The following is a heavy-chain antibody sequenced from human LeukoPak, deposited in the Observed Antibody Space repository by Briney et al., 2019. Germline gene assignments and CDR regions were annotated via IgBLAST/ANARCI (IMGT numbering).Heavy chain of an antibody. D-gene: IGHD2-8*01. CDR2: IYPDDSDT. V-gene: IGHV5-51*01. CDR1: AHSFANSW. J-gene: IGHJ5*02. Sequence: GESLKISCKGSAHSFANSWIAWVRQKPGKGLEWMGIIYPDDSDTRYSPSFEGQVTISADKSISAAYLQWSSLRASDIAMYYCARSAGDCSNGVCYSYNWFDPWGQGTLVTVSS. CDR3: ARSAGDCSNGVCYSYNWFDP.